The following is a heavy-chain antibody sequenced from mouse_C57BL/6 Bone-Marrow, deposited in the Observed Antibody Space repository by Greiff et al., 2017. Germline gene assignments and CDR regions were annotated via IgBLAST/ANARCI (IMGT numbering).Heavy chain of an antibody. J-gene: IGHJ3*01. Sequence: VQLQESGPGLVAPSQRLSITCTVSGFSLTSHAISWVRQPPGKGLEWLGVIWTGGGTTYNSALKSRLSISKDNSKSQVFLKMNSLQTDDTARDYWARASKGKGFAYWGQGTLVTVSA. CDR2: IWTGGGT. CDR1: GFSLTSHA. CDR3: ARASKGKGFAY. V-gene: IGHV2-9-1*01. D-gene: IGHD1-3*01.